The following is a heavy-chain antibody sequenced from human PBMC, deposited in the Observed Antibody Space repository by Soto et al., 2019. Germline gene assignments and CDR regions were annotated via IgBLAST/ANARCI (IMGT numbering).Heavy chain of an antibody. V-gene: IGHV4-30-4*01. CDR3: ARGISKSSSWYELHTWFDA. J-gene: IGHJ5*02. Sequence: SETRSLTCNVSGGPINSPDYYWSWLRQSPGKGLDWIGYLYFNGGTQYNPSLRTPVSMSLDTSQTHFSLKMRSVTAADTAVYYCARGISKSSSWYELHTWFDAWRQVALVPVSS. CDR2: LYFNGGT. CDR1: GGPINSPDYY. D-gene: IGHD6-13*01.